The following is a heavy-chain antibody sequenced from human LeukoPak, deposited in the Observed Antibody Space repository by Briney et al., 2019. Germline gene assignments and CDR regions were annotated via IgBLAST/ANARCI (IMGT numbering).Heavy chain of an antibody. Sequence: GGSLRLSCAASGFTFASYAMTWVRQAPGKGLEWFSAISGSGGSTYYADSVKGRFTISRDNYKNTLYLQMNSLRAEDTAVYHCAREDRSSGFYGLDYWGQGTLVTVSS. D-gene: IGHD6-19*01. CDR1: GFTFASYA. CDR3: AREDRSSGFYGLDY. CDR2: ISGSGGST. J-gene: IGHJ4*02. V-gene: IGHV3-23*01.